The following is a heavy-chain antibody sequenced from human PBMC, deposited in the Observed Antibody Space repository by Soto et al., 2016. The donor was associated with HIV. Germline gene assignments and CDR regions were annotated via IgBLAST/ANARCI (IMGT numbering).Heavy chain of an antibody. CDR3: VKDNSGWYYFDY. V-gene: IGHV3-9*01. J-gene: IGHJ4*02. D-gene: IGHD6-19*01. CDR2: ISWNSGNI. CDR1: GFTFDEYA. Sequence: EVQLVESGGGLVQPGRSLRLSCASSGFTFDEYAMHWVRQAPGKGLEWVSGISWNSGNIGYADPVKGRFTISRDNAKNSLYLQMNSLRVEDTALYYCVKDNSGWYYFDYWGQGTLVTVSS.